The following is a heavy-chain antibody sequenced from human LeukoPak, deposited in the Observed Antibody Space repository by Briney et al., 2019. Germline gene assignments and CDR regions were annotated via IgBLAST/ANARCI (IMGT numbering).Heavy chain of an antibody. J-gene: IGHJ3*02. V-gene: IGHV3-23*01. CDR3: AKARYRDYGDYAGDAFDI. CDR1: GFTFSSYA. CDR2: ISGSGGST. D-gene: IGHD4-17*01. Sequence: GGSLRLSCAASGFTFSSYAMSWVRQAPGKGLEWVSAISGSGGSTYYADSVKGRFTISRDNSKNTLYLQMNSLRAEDTAVYYCAKARYRDYGDYAGDAFDIWGQGTMVTVFS.